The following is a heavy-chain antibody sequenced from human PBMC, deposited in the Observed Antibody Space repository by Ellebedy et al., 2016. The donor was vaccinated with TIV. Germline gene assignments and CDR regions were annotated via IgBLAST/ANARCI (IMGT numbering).Heavy chain of an antibody. CDR1: GGTFSSYA. D-gene: IGHD3-10*01. J-gene: IGHJ4*02. Sequence: AASVKVSCKASGGTFSSYAISWVRQAPGQGLEWMGGIIPIFGTANYAQKFQGRVTITADESTSTAYMELSSLRSEDTAVYYCASSVRGVIPREDYWGQGTLVTVSS. CDR3: ASSVRGVIPREDY. CDR2: IIPIFGTA. V-gene: IGHV1-69*13.